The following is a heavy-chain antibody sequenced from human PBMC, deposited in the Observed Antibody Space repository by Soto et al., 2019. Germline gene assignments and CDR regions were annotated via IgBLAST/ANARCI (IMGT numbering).Heavy chain of an antibody. CDR1: GYSISSGYY. CDR2: IYHSGST. V-gene: IGHV4-38-2*01. Sequence: PSETLSLTCAVSGYSISSGYYWGWIRQPPGKGLEWIGSIYHSGSTYYNPSLKSRVTISVDTSKNQFSLKLSSVTAADTAVYYCARVGGSYYDFWSGYYRDRVYYYYGMDVWGQGTTVTVS. D-gene: IGHD3-3*01. J-gene: IGHJ6*02. CDR3: ARVGGSYYDFWSGYYRDRVYYYYGMDV.